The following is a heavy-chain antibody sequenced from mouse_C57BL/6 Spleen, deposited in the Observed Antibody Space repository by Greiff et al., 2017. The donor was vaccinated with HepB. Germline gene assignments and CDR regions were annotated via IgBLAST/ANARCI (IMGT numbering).Heavy chain of an antibody. J-gene: IGHJ2*01. CDR1: GYTFTSYW. V-gene: IGHV1-72*01. D-gene: IGHD1-1*01. CDR3: ARSYCGSSYYFDY. Sequence: QVQLQQPGAELVKPGASVKLSCKASGYTFTSYWMHWVKQRPGRGLEWIGRIDPNSGGTKYNEKFKSKATLTVDKPSSTAYMQRSSLTSEDSAVYSCARSYCGSSYYFDYWGQGTTLTVSS. CDR2: IDPNSGGT.